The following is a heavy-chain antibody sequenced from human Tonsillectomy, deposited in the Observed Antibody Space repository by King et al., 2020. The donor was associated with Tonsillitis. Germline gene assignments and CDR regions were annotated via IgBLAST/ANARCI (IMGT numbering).Heavy chain of an antibody. Sequence: QLLESGSGLVKPSQTLSLTCAVSGGSISSGGYSWSWIRQPPGKGLGWIGYIYHRESPYYNPSLKSPVTISIDRSKNHLSLNLSSVTAADTAVYYCARGAGDYGMDVWGQGTTVTVSS. J-gene: IGHJ6*02. CDR3: ARGAGDYGMDV. CDR1: GGSISSGGYS. CDR2: IYHRESP. D-gene: IGHD4-17*01. V-gene: IGHV4-30-2*01.